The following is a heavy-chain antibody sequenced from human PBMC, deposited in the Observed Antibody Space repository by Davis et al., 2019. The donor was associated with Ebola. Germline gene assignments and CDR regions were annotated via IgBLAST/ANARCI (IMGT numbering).Heavy chain of an antibody. V-gene: IGHV3-23*01. Sequence: GESLKISCAASGFTFSSYAMSWVRQAPGKGLEWVSAISGSGGSTYYADSVKGRFTISRDNSKNTLYLQMNSLRAEDTAVYYCAKDDGYYGMDVWGQGTTVTVSS. CDR3: AKDDGYYGMDV. D-gene: IGHD5-24*01. J-gene: IGHJ6*02. CDR1: GFTFSSYA. CDR2: ISGSGGST.